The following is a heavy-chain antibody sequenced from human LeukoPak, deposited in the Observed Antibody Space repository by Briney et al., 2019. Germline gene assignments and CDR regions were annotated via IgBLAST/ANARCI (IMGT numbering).Heavy chain of an antibody. CDR2: ISYDGSNK. Sequence: GRSLRLSCAASGFTFSSYAMHWVRQAPGKGLEWVAVISYDGSNKCYADSVKGRFTISRDNSKNTLYLQMNSLRAEDTAVYYCAREGTLGVYFDYWGQGTLVTVSS. V-gene: IGHV3-30-3*01. J-gene: IGHJ4*02. CDR1: GFTFSSYA. CDR3: AREGTLGVYFDY.